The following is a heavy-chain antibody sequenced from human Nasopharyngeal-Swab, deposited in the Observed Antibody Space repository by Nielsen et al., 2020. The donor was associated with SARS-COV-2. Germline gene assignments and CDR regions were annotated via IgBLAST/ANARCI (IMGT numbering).Heavy chain of an antibody. Sequence: GESLKISCAVSGFNFSSYSMSWVRQAPGKGLEWLATIKQGGSETFYVASVKGRFTISSDDSKNSVYLQINSLRAEDTAVYYCAREAHDYSNYRRGTEWFDPWGQGTLVTVSS. CDR2: IKQGGSET. CDR1: GFNFSSYS. J-gene: IGHJ5*02. V-gene: IGHV3-7*01. D-gene: IGHD4-11*01. CDR3: AREAHDYSNYRRGTEWFDP.